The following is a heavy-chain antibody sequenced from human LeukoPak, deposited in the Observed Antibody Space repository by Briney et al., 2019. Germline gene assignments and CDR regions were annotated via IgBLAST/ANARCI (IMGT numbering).Heavy chain of an antibody. J-gene: IGHJ4*02. V-gene: IGHV3-48*02. CDR1: GFTSSSYV. CDR3: ARDNDWAFDY. Sequence: PGGSLRLSCAASGFTSSSYVMSWVRQAPGKGLEWVSYINHNGKTIYYADSVKGRFTISRDNAKNSLYLQMNSLRDEDTAVYYCARDNDWAFDYWGQGTLVTVSS. CDR2: INHNGKTI. D-gene: IGHD3-9*01.